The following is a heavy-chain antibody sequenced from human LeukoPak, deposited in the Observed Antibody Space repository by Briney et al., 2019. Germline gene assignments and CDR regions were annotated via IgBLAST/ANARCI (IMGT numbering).Heavy chain of an antibody. CDR1: GCTFSSYA. Sequence: ASLKVSCKASGCTFSSYAISWVRQAPGQGLEWMGGIIPIFGTANYAQKFQGRVTITADESTSTAYMELSSLRSEDTAVYYCARELRRLGELSGNNWFDPWGQGTLVTVSS. CDR3: ARELRRLGELSGNNWFDP. D-gene: IGHD3-16*02. V-gene: IGHV1-69*13. CDR2: IIPIFGTA. J-gene: IGHJ5*02.